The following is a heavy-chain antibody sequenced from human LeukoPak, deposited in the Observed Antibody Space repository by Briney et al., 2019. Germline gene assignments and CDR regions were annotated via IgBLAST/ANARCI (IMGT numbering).Heavy chain of an antibody. CDR1: RFTLSSYT. CDR3: ARGMRDDYNSGAD. D-gene: IGHD5-24*01. V-gene: IGHV3-21*01. Sequence: PGGSLRLSCAASRFTLSSYTMNWVRQAPGKGLEWVSSISDSGSYIYYADSVKGRFTISRDNAKNLLYLQMKSLRGEDTAVYYCARGMRDDYNSGADWGQGTLVTVSS. CDR2: ISDSGSYI. J-gene: IGHJ4*02.